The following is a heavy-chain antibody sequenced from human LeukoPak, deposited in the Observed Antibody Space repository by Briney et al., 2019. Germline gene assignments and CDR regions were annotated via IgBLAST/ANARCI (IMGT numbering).Heavy chain of an antibody. D-gene: IGHD2-2*01. CDR1: GYTFTSYY. Sequence: ASVKVSCKASGYTFTSYYMHWVRQAPGQGLEWMGIINPSGGSTSYAQKFQGRVTMTRNTSISTAYMELSSLRSEDTAVYYCARMREDCSSTSCYATNDYWGQGTLVTVSS. J-gene: IGHJ4*02. CDR3: ARMREDCSSTSCYATNDY. CDR2: INPSGGST. V-gene: IGHV1-46*01.